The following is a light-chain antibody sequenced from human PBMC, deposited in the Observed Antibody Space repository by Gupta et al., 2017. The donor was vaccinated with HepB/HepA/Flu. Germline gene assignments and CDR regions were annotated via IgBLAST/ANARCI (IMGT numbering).Light chain of an antibody. J-gene: IGLJ2*01. Sequence: QSALTQPPSVSGSPGQSVTISCTGPSSDVGSYNRVSWYQQPPGTAPKLLIYEVRKRPSGVPDRFSASKSGNTASLTISGLQAEDEADYYCSSYTGFNTVIFGGGTKLTVL. CDR3: SSYTGFNTVI. CDR1: SSDVGSYNR. CDR2: EVR. V-gene: IGLV2-18*02.